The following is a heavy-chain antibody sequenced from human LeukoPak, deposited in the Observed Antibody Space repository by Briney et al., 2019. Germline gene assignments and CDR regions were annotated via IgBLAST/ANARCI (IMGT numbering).Heavy chain of an antibody. Sequence: SETLSLTCTVSGGSISSGSYYWSWIRQPPGKGLEWIGYIYYSGSTNYNPSLKSRVTISVDTSKNQFSLKLSSVTAADTAVYYCAGSSSWTNFDYWGQGTLVTVSS. V-gene: IGHV4-61*01. D-gene: IGHD6-13*01. CDR1: GGSISSGSYY. CDR3: AGSSSWTNFDY. J-gene: IGHJ4*02. CDR2: IYYSGST.